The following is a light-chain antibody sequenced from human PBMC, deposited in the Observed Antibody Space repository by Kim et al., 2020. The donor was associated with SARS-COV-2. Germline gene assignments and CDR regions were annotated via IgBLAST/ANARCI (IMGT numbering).Light chain of an antibody. V-gene: IGKV3-15*01. Sequence: SVSPADTATLTFRTSKNMCINLAWYQQKPGQAPRLLIYGASTRATGISDRVSGSGSGTDFTLTISSLQSEDFAVYYCQQYGDWPYVFGQGTKLEI. J-gene: IGKJ2*01. CDR3: QQYGDWPYV. CDR2: GAS. CDR1: KNMCIN.